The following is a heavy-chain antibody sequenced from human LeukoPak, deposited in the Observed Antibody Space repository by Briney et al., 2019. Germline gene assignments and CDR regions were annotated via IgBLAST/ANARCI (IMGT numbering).Heavy chain of an antibody. D-gene: IGHD2-15*01. V-gene: IGHV4-34*01. Sequence: PSETLSLTCAVYGGSFSGYYWSWIRQPPGKGLEWIGEINHSGSTNYNPSLKSRVTISVDTFKNQFSLKLSSVTAADTAVYYCARGPHLVVVAATPFGYWGQGTLVTVSS. J-gene: IGHJ4*02. CDR3: ARGPHLVVVAATPFGY. CDR1: GGSFSGYY. CDR2: INHSGST.